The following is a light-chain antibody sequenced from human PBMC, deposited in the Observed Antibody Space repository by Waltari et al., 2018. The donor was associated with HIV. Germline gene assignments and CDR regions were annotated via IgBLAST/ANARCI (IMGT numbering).Light chain of an antibody. CDR1: QSVSSSY. Sequence: ELVLTQSPGTLYLSPGEGATLSCRASQSVSSSYLAWYQQRRGQAPSLLIYDASSRPTGVPDRFRGSGSGTHFTLTISRLEPEDFGVYYCQQYAASPRTFGQGTRVEIK. CDR2: DAS. J-gene: IGKJ2*01. CDR3: QQYAASPRT. V-gene: IGKV3-20*01.